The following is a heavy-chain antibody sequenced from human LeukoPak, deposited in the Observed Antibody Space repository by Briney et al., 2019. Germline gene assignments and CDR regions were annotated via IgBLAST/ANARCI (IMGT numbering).Heavy chain of an antibody. D-gene: IGHD3-3*01. CDR2: IIPIFGTA. V-gene: IGHV1-69*13. J-gene: IGHJ3*02. CDR3: AKEVGGPYYDDSYAFDI. CDR1: GGTFSSYA. Sequence: ASVKVSCKASGGTFSSYAISWVRQAPGQGLEWMGGIIPIFGTANYAQKFQGRVTITADESTSTAYMELSSLRSEDTAVYYCAKEVGGPYYDDSYAFDIWGQGTMVTVSS.